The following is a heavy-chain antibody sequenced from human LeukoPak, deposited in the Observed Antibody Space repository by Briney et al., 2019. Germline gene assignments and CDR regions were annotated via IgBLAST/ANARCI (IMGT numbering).Heavy chain of an antibody. V-gene: IGHV1-24*01. D-gene: IGHD6-13*01. CDR2: FDPEDGET. CDR3: ATTYGYSSRWDTKSGYFDY. CDR1: GYTLTELS. Sequence: GASVKVSCKVSGYTLTELSTHWVRQAPGKGLEWMGGFDPEDGETIYAQKFQGRVTMTEDTSTDTAYMELSSLRSEDTAVYYCATTYGYSSRWDTKSGYFDYWGQGTLVTVSS. J-gene: IGHJ4*02.